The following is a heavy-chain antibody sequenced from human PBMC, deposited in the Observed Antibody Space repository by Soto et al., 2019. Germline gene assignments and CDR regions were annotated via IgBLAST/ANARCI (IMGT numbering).Heavy chain of an antibody. CDR2: MNPNSGNT. D-gene: IGHD5-18*01. Sequence: QVQLVQSGAEVKKPGASVKVSCKASGYTFTSYDINWVRQATGQGLEWMGWMNPNSGNTGYAQKSXGXXTMTRNTSTSTAYMELSSLRSEDTAVYYCAREGGYSYGFDYWGQGTLVTVSS. CDR1: GYTFTSYD. J-gene: IGHJ4*02. V-gene: IGHV1-8*01. CDR3: AREGGYSYGFDY.